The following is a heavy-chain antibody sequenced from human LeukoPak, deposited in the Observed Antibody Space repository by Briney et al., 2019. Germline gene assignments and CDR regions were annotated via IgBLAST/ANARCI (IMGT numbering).Heavy chain of an antibody. Sequence: PSETLSLTCNVSGGSVSNYRYYWGWIRQPPGKGLEWIGSRYYTGSTYHNPSLGGRVATSVDTSKNQISLRLSSVTAADTAVYYCARHAGMTMASLFFDYWGQGTLVTVSS. V-gene: IGHV4-39*01. CDR2: RYYTGST. D-gene: IGHD4/OR15-4a*01. J-gene: IGHJ4*02. CDR3: ARHAGMTMASLFFDY. CDR1: GGSVSNYRYY.